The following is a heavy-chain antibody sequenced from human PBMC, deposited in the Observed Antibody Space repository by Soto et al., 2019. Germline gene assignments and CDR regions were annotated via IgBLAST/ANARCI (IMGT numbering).Heavy chain of an antibody. CDR1: GFTFSNHG. Sequence: QVQLVESGGGVVQPGRSLRLSCAASGFTFSNHGMHWVRQAPGKGLEWVAVISYEGGNKYYADSVKGRFTISRDNSKSSLYLQMNSLRPDDTAVYYCAKDAGAGGYFDYWGQGTPVTVS. CDR3: AKDAGAGGYFDY. D-gene: IGHD1-26*01. J-gene: IGHJ4*02. CDR2: ISYEGGNK. V-gene: IGHV3-30*18.